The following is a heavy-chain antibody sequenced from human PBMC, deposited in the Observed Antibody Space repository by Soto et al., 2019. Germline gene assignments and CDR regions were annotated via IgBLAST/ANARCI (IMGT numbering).Heavy chain of an antibody. D-gene: IGHD3-3*01. J-gene: IGHJ4*02. Sequence: PSETLSLTCTVSGGSISSDGYYWSWVRQQPGEGLEWIAYVSYSGSPYYNPSLKSRVTVSVDTSKNQFSLKLTSVTAADTAVYYCARIFMYYDFWSGFSQAGYYFDYWGQGALVTVS. V-gene: IGHV4-31*03. CDR1: GGSISSDGYY. CDR2: VSYSGSP. CDR3: ARIFMYYDFWSGFSQAGYYFDY.